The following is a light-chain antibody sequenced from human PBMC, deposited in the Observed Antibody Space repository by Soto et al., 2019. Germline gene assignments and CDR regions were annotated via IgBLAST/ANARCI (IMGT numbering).Light chain of an antibody. CDR2: GAS. V-gene: IGKV3-20*01. J-gene: IGKJ1*01. Sequence: EIVLTQSPGTLSLSPGERATLSCRASQSINSNYLTWYQQKLGQPPRLLIYGASSRATGIPDRFSGSGSGTDFSLTISRLEPEDFAVYHCQQYGNTPWTFGQGTKVEIK. CDR3: QQYGNTPWT. CDR1: QSINSNY.